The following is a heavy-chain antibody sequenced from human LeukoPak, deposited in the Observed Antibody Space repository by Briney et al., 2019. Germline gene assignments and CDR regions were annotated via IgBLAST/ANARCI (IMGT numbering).Heavy chain of an antibody. CDR3: AKGRVTMVRGPTHYYYYGLTS. V-gene: IGHV3-21*01. CDR2: ISSSSSYI. CDR1: GFTFSSYS. J-gene: IGHJ6*02. D-gene: IGHD3-10*01. Sequence: AGGSLRLSCAASGFTFSSYSMNWVRQAPGKGLEWVSSISSSSSYIYYADSVKGRFTISRDNAKNSLYLQMNSLRAEDTAVYYCAKGRVTMVRGPTHYYYYGLTSGAKGPRSPSP.